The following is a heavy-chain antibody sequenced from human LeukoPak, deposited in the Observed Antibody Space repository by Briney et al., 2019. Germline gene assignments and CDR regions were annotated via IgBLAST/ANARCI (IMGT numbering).Heavy chain of an antibody. Sequence: GRSLRLSCAASGFTFNRYAMNWVRQAPGKGLEWVAFIWYDGSNKYYADSVKGRFTISRDNSKNTLYLQMNSLRAEDTAVYYCAKDERGYYDSSGYFGAIDSWGQGSLVTVYS. V-gene: IGHV3-33*06. CDR1: GFTFNRYA. CDR3: AKDERGYYDSSGYFGAIDS. CDR2: IWYDGSNK. J-gene: IGHJ4*02. D-gene: IGHD3-22*01.